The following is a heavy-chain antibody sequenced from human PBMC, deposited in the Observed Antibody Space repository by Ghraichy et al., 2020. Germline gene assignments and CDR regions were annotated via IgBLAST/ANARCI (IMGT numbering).Heavy chain of an antibody. V-gene: IGHV4-59*11. CDR1: GGSISSHY. CDR2: VDYRGST. CDR3: ASHAPILRYGMDV. J-gene: IGHJ6*02. Sequence: SETLSLTCTVSGGSISSHYWSWIRQPPGKGLEWIGYVDYRGSTNYNPSLKSRVTISGDTSKNQFSLKLSSVTAADTAVYYCASHAPILRYGMDVWGLGTTVTVSS.